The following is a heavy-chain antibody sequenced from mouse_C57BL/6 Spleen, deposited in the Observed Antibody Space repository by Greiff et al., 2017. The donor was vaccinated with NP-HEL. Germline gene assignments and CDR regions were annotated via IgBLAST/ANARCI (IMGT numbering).Heavy chain of an antibody. J-gene: IGHJ3*01. Sequence: EVQLQQSGAELVKPGASVKLSCTASGFNIKDYYMHWVKQRTEQGLEWIGRIDPEDGVTKYAPKFQGKATITADTSSNTAYLQLSSLTSEDTAVDYCARDSGKYWGQGTLGTVSA. CDR2: IDPEDGVT. V-gene: IGHV14-2*01. CDR3: ARDSGKY. CDR1: GFNIKDYY. D-gene: IGHD1-1*01.